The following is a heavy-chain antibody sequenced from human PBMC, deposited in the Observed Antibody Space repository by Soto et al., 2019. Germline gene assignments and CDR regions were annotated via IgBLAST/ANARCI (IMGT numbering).Heavy chain of an antibody. CDR3: ARVHVMVVAGSTFDY. CDR2: IYHGGTT. CDR1: CFSLSRGSY. Sequence: GTPFLPLTVSCFSLSRGSYLAWVPQPPGKGPEWIASIYHGGTTFYNPSLKSRITISVDTSNNQFSLKLTSVTAADTAVYYCARVHVMVVAGSTFDYWGHGTLVTVSS. D-gene: IGHD6-19*01. V-gene: IGHV4-38-2*02. J-gene: IGHJ4*01.